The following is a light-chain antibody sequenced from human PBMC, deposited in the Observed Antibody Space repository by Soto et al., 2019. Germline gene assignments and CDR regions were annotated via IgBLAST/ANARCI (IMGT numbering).Light chain of an antibody. CDR2: EVS. Sequence: QSALTQPASVSGSPGQSITISCTGSPSDVGAYNYVSWYQQHPDKAPKLMIFEVSNRPSGVSNRFSGSKSGNTASLTISGLQVEDEADYYCSSYSTSPTVRLFGGGTKLTVL. V-gene: IGLV2-14*01. CDR3: SSYSTSPTVRL. J-gene: IGLJ3*02. CDR1: PSDVGAYNY.